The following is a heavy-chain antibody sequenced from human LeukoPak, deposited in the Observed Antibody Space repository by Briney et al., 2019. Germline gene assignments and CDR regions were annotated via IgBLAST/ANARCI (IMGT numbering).Heavy chain of an antibody. CDR2: IYYSGTT. J-gene: IGHJ5*02. Sequence: SETLSLTCTVSGGSISSGGYYWSWIRQHPGKGLELVGNIYYSGTTYYNPSLKSRVTISVATSKNQFSLKLSSVTAADTAVYYCARSSGYSSSGGLNWFDTWGQGTLVTVSS. V-gene: IGHV4-31*03. D-gene: IGHD6-13*01. CDR1: GGSISSGGYY. CDR3: ARSSGYSSSGGLNWFDT.